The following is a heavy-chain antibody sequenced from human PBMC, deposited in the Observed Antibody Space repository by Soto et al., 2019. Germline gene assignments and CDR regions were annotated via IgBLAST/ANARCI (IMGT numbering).Heavy chain of an antibody. Sequence: GASVKVSCKASGGTFSSYAIIWVRQAPGQGLEWMGGIIPIFGTANYAQKFQGRVTITADESTSTAYMELSSLRSEDTAVYYCATVWSGYYGGVGDYYYGMDVWGQGTTVTVSS. J-gene: IGHJ6*02. V-gene: IGHV1-69*13. D-gene: IGHD3-3*01. CDR2: IIPIFGTA. CDR1: GGTFSSYA. CDR3: ATVWSGYYGGVGDYYYGMDV.